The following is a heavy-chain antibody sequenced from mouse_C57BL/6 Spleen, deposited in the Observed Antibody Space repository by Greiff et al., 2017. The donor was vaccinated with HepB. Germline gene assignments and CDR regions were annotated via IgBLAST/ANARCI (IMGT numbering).Heavy chain of an antibody. CDR3: ARRYYGSSLWYFDY. Sequence: VQGVESGGDLVKPGGSLKLSCAASGFTFSSYGMSWVRQTPDKRLEWVATISSGGSYTYYPDSVKGRFTISRDNAKNTLYLQMSSLKSEDTAMYYCARRYYGSSLWYFDYWGQGTTLTVSS. CDR2: ISSGGSYT. CDR1: GFTFSSYG. J-gene: IGHJ2*01. D-gene: IGHD1-1*01. V-gene: IGHV5-6*01.